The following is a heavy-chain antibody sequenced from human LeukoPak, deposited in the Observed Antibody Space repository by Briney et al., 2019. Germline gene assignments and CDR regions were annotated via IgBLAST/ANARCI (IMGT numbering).Heavy chain of an antibody. CDR1: EFTFSSYG. Sequence: GSLRLSCAASEFTFSSYGMHWVRQAPGKGLEWVAFIRYDGSNKYYADSVKGRFTISRDNSKNTLYLQMNSLRAEDTAVYYCASAEMATIAGGFDYWGQGTLVTVSS. J-gene: IGHJ4*02. V-gene: IGHV3-30*02. CDR3: ASAEMATIAGGFDY. D-gene: IGHD5-24*01. CDR2: IRYDGSNK.